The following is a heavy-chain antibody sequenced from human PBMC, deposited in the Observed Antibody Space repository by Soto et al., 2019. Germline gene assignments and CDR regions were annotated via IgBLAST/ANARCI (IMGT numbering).Heavy chain of an antibody. CDR1: GFTFSSYS. CDR2: ISSSSSYI. D-gene: IGHD2-2*01. Sequence: PGGSLRVSCAASGFTFSSYSRNWVRQATGKGLEWVSSISSSSSYIYYADSVKGRFTISRDNAKNSLYLQMNSLRAEDTAVYYCARARQTPAAFDWFDPWGQGTLVTVSS. CDR3: ARARQTPAAFDWFDP. J-gene: IGHJ5*02. V-gene: IGHV3-21*01.